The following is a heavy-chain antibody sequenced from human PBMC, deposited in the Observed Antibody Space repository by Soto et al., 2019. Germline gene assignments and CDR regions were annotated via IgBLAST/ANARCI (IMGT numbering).Heavy chain of an antibody. Sequence: QVQLMESGGGVVQPGRSLRLSCAASGFTFSSFGMHWIRQAPGKGLEWVAVIWYDGSNQYYVDSVKGRFTISRDNSKNTLYLQMNSLRAEDTAVYHCARATLFERTSYGLDVWGQGTTVTVSS. CDR3: ARATLFERTSYGLDV. CDR2: IWYDGSNQ. D-gene: IGHD3-16*01. J-gene: IGHJ6*02. V-gene: IGHV3-33*01. CDR1: GFTFSSFG.